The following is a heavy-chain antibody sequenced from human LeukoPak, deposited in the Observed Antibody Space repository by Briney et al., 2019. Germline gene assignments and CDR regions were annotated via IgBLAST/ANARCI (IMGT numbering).Heavy chain of an antibody. CDR1: GYSFTNYW. D-gene: IGHD3-3*01. J-gene: IGHJ4*02. V-gene: IGHV5-51*01. CDR3: ARQNDFRLDY. CDR2: IYPGDSDT. Sequence: GESLKISCKGSGYSFTNYWIAWVRQMPGKGLEWMGIIYPGDSDTRYNPSFQGQVTISADKSFSTAYLQWSSLKASDTAMYYCARQNDFRLDYWGQGTLVTVSS.